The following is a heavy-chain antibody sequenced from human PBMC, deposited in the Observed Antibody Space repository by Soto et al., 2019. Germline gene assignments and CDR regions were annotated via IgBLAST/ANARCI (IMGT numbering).Heavy chain of an antibody. V-gene: IGHV3-21*01. D-gene: IGHD3-22*01. CDR1: GFTFSSYS. Sequence: EVQLVESGGGLVKPGGSLRLSCAASGFTFSSYSMNWVRQAPGKGLEWVSSISSSSSYIYYADSVKGRFTISRDNAKNSLYLQMNSLRAEDTAVYYCARGLWDSSGYPSPSPLLLYYGMDVWGQGTTVTVSS. CDR3: ARGLWDSSGYPSPSPLLLYYGMDV. CDR2: ISSSSSYI. J-gene: IGHJ6*02.